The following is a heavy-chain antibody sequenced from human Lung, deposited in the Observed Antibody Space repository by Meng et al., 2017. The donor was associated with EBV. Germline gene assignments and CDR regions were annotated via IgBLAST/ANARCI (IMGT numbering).Heavy chain of an antibody. CDR2: INTNTGKP. D-gene: IGHD6-25*01. J-gene: IGHJ4*02. CDR3: ARDSEAADY. V-gene: IGHV7-4-1*02. Sequence: QVQVVQFGSELKKPGASVKVSCKASGYTLTRYALNWVRQAPGQGLEWMGWINTNTGKPTYAQGLTGRFVFSLDTSVSTAYLQISSLKAEDTAVYYCARDSEAADYWGQGTLVTVSS. CDR1: GYTLTRYA.